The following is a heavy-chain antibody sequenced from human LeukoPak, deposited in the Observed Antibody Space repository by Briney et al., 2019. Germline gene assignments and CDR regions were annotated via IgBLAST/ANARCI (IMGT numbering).Heavy chain of an antibody. CDR2: IIPIFGTA. CDR1: GGTFSSYA. Sequence: SVKVSCKASGGTFSSYASSWVRQAPGQGLEWMGGIIPIFGTANYAQKFQGRVTITADESTSTAYMELSSLRSEDTAVYYCARGGSYLYYFDYWGQGTLVTVSS. J-gene: IGHJ4*02. CDR3: ARGGSYLYYFDY. V-gene: IGHV1-69*13. D-gene: IGHD1-26*01.